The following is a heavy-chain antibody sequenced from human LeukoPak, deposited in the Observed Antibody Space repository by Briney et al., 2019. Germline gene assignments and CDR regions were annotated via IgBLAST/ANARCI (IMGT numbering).Heavy chain of an antibody. CDR2: IYSSGTT. CDR3: ASSAATYYSYFYYYMGV. J-gene: IGHJ6*03. V-gene: IGHV4-31*03. Sequence: SETLSLTCRASGVSMNSGNYYWSWIRQHPGRGLEWVGYIYSSGTTYYNPSIQRRVTISVDTSKNQFSLILSSVTAADTAVYYCASSAATYYSYFYYYMGVWGNGTTVTVSS. CDR1: GVSMNSGNYY. D-gene: IGHD6-25*01.